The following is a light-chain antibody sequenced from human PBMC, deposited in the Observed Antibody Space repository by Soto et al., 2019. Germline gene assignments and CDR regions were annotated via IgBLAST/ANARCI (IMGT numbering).Light chain of an antibody. J-gene: IGKJ2*01. Sequence: DVVMTQSPLSLPVTLGQPASISCRSSQSPLYSDGNTYLSWFHQRPGQSPRRLIYKVSHRDSGVXDXFSVSGSGTDFTLKINRVESEDLGVYYCMQGTYWPYTFGQGTKLEIK. CDR2: KVS. CDR3: MQGTYWPYT. CDR1: QSPLYSDGNTY. V-gene: IGKV2-30*01.